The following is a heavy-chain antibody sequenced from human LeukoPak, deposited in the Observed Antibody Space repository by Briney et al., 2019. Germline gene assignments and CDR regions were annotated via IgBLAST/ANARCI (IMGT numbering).Heavy chain of an antibody. Sequence: PGGSLRLSCTGSGITFGSHWMSWVRQAPGKGLEWVGFVKPDGSESYYVDSVKGRFAISRDNAKNSLYLQMNSLRAEDTAVYYCVRDVGFFHMDAWGKGTTVTVSS. V-gene: IGHV3-7*01. CDR2: VKPDGSES. J-gene: IGHJ6*03. D-gene: IGHD1-26*01. CDR3: VRDVGFFHMDA. CDR1: GITFGSHW.